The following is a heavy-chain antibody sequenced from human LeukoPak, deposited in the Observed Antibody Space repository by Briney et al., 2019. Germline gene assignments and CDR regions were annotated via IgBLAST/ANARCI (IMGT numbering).Heavy chain of an antibody. CDR1: GYTFTGYY. CDR2: INPNNGAT. V-gene: IGHV1-2*06. J-gene: IGHJ4*02. D-gene: IGHD1-26*01. Sequence: ASVKVSCKASGYTFTGYYMHWVRQAPGQGLEWMGRINPNNGATNYAQKLQGRVAITGDTSISTAYMELSSLRSDDTAVYYCTRESGSYHGNDYWGQGTLVTVSS. CDR3: TRESGSYHGNDY.